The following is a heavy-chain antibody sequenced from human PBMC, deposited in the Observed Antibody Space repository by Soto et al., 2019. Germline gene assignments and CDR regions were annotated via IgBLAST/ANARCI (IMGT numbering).Heavy chain of an antibody. D-gene: IGHD2-2*01. J-gene: IGHJ5*02. CDR2: IIPIFGTA. Sequence: QVQLVQSGAEVKKPGSSVKVSCKASGGTFSSYAISWVRQAPGQGLEWMGGIIPIFGTANYAQKFQGRVAITADESTSTAYMELRRLRSEDTAVYYCARENRVVPAAMGFDPWGQGTLVTVSS. V-gene: IGHV1-69*01. CDR1: GGTFSSYA. CDR3: ARENRVVPAAMGFDP.